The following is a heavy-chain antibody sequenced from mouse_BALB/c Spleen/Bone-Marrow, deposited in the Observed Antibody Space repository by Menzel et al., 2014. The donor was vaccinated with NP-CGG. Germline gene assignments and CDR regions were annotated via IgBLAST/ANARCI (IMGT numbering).Heavy chain of an antibody. J-gene: IGHJ2*01. D-gene: IGHD2-14*01. CDR3: ARYRLGTYFDY. V-gene: IGHV14-3*02. CDR1: GFKIKDTY. CDR2: IDPANGDT. Sequence: VQLQQSGAELVKPGASVKLSCTASGFKIKDTYMHWVRQRPEQGLEWIGRIDPANGDTRYDPKFQGKATITADTSSSTAYLQLSSLTSEGTAVYCCARYRLGTYFDYWGQGITLTVSS.